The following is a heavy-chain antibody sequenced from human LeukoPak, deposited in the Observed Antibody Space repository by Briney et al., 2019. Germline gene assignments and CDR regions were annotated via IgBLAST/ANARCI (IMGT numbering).Heavy chain of an antibody. J-gene: IGHJ6*03. V-gene: IGHV4-59*01. CDR2: IYYSGST. CDR3: ARGGPPGYYYDYYMDV. CDR1: GGSISSYY. Sequence: SETLSLTCTVSGGSISSYYWSWIRQPPGKGLEWIGYIYYSGSTNYNPSLKSRVTISVDMSKNQFSLKLSSVTAADTAVYFCARGGPPGYYYDYYMDVWGKGTTVTISS.